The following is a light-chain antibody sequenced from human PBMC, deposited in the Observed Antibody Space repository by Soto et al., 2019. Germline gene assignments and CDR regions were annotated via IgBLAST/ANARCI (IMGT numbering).Light chain of an antibody. V-gene: IGKV1-5*03. CDR2: QAS. CDR1: QSISRQ. CDR3: LQDQSYWT. Sequence: DIQMTQSPSTLSASVGDRVSITCRASQSISRQLAWYQQKPGKAPNLLIYQASNLETGVPSRFTGRGSRTGFTLTISSVQPDQLATYYCLQDQSYWTFGQGTKVEVK. J-gene: IGKJ1*01.